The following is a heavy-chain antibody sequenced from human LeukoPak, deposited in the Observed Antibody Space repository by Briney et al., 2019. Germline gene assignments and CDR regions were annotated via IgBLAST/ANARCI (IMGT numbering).Heavy chain of an antibody. V-gene: IGHV1-69*05. Sequence: ASVKVSCKASGGTFSSYAISWVRQAPGQGLEWMGRIIPIFGTANYAQKFLGRVTITTDESTSTAYMELSSLRSEDTAVYYCARDYYDSSGYYSDYWGQGTLVTVSS. CDR1: GGTFSSYA. J-gene: IGHJ4*02. D-gene: IGHD3-22*01. CDR3: ARDYYDSSGYYSDY. CDR2: IIPIFGTA.